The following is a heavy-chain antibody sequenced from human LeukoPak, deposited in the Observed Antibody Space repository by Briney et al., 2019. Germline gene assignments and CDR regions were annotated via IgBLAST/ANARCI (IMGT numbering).Heavy chain of an antibody. Sequence: GGSLRLSCAASGFTFSNYWMSWVRQAPGKGLEWVANIKQDGSERSYVDSVKGRSTISRDNAKSSLYLQMNSLRAEDTAVYYCARVLWLPLRYFDYWGQGTLVTVSS. CDR2: IKQDGSER. V-gene: IGHV3-7*03. D-gene: IGHD5-12*01. CDR3: ARVLWLPLRYFDY. CDR1: GFTFSNYW. J-gene: IGHJ4*02.